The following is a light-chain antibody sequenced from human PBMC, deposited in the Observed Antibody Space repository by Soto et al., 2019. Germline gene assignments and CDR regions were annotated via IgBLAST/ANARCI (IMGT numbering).Light chain of an antibody. CDR3: QQRSNWLGT. V-gene: IGKV3-11*01. CDR1: QSVSRY. Sequence: EIVLTQSPATLSLSPGERATLSCRASQSVSRYLAWYQQKPGPAPRLLIYDASTRATGIPARFSGSGSGTDVTLTISSLEPEDFAVYYCQQRSNWLGTFGPGTKVDIK. CDR2: DAS. J-gene: IGKJ3*01.